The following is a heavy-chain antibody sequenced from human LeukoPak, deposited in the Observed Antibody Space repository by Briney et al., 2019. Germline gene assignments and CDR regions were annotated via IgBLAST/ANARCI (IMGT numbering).Heavy chain of an antibody. Sequence: GGSLRLSCAASGCTFSSYGMHWVRQAPGKGLEWVAVIWYDGSNKYYADSVEGRFTISRDNSKNTLYLQMNSLRAEDTAVYYCAKKGGFGYGGDWYFDLWGRGTLVTVSS. V-gene: IGHV3-33*06. CDR3: AKKGGFGYGGDWYFDL. J-gene: IGHJ2*01. CDR2: IWYDGSNK. CDR1: GCTFSSYG. D-gene: IGHD4-23*01.